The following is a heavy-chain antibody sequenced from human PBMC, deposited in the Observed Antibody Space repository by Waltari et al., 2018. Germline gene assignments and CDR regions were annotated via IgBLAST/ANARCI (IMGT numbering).Heavy chain of an antibody. D-gene: IGHD1-7*01. CDR3: AREDRQVGLLGALDI. V-gene: IGHV3-21*01. Sequence: EVQLVESGGGLAKPGGSLRLSCTASGFAFSSYHMTWVRQAPGKGLECVSSISSASTFISYADSLKGRFRISRDNAKNTVSLLMNSLRAEDTAVYYCAREDRQVGLLGALDIWGQGTFVTVSS. CDR2: ISSASTFI. J-gene: IGHJ3*02. CDR1: GFAFSSYH.